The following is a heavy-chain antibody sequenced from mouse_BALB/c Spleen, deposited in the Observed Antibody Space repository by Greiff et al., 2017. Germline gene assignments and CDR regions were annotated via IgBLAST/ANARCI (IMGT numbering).Heavy chain of an antibody. J-gene: IGHJ2*01. CDR2: IRLKSNNYAT. CDR1: GFTFSNYW. Sequence: EVKLEESGGGLVQPGGSMKLSCVASGFTFSNYWMNWVRQSPEKGLEWVAEIRLKSNNYATHYAESVKGRFTISRDDSKSSVYLQMNNLRAEDTGIYYCTLRGYFDYWGQGTTLTVSS. V-gene: IGHV6-6*02. D-gene: IGHD2-4*01. CDR3: TLRGYFDY.